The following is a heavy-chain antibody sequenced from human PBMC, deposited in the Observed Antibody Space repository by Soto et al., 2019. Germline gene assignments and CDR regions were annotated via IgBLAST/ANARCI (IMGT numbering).Heavy chain of an antibody. CDR1: GFTFSSYA. D-gene: IGHD6-6*01. J-gene: IGHJ5*02. CDR2: ISYDGSNK. CDR3: ASIAAPLNWFDP. Sequence: QVQLVESGGGVVQPGRSLRLSCAASGFTFSSYAMHWVRQAPGKGLEWVAVISYDGSNKYYADSVKGRFTISRDNSKNTLYLQMNSLRAEDTAVYYCASIAAPLNWFDPWGQGTLVTVSS. V-gene: IGHV3-30-3*01.